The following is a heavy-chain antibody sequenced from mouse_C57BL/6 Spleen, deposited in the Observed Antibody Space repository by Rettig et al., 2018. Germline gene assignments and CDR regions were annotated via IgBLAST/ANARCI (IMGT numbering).Heavy chain of an antibody. D-gene: IGHD1-1*01. CDR1: GYTFTSYW. Sequence: QVQLQQPGAELVMPGASVKLSCKASGYTFTSYWMHWVKQRPGQGLEWIGEIDPSDSYTNYNQKFKGKSTLTVDKSSSTAYMQLSSLTSEDSAVYYCAVVAYYAMDYWGQGTSVTVSS. CDR3: AVVAYYAMDY. CDR2: IDPSDSYT. J-gene: IGHJ4*01. V-gene: IGHV1-69*01.